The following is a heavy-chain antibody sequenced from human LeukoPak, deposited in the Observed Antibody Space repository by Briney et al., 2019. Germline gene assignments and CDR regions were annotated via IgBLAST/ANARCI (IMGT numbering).Heavy chain of an antibody. CDR1: GFNFSPYW. V-gene: IGHV3-74*01. Sequence: PGGSLRLSCAASGFNFSPYWMHWVRQAPGKGPVWVSRINNDGTSTWYAESVKGRFTISRDNARNTVSLRMNSLRAEDTALYYCARDQDGVGTTIDLWGQGTLVTVSS. D-gene: IGHD1-26*01. CDR2: INNDGTST. J-gene: IGHJ5*02. CDR3: ARDQDGVGTTIDL.